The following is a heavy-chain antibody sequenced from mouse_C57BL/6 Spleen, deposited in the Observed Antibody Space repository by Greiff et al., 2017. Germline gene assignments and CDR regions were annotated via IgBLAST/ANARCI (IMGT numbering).Heavy chain of an antibody. CDR2: IHPNSGSS. V-gene: IGHV1-64*01. CDR1: GYTFTSYW. CDR3: ARGGNSHFYYARDY. Sequence: VQLQQPGAELVKPGASVKLSCKASGYTFTSYWMHWVKQRPGHGLEWIGMIHPNSGSSNYNEKFKSKATLTVDKSSSTAYMQLSSRTSEESAVYYCARGGNSHFYYARDYWGQGTSVTVSS. J-gene: IGHJ4*01. D-gene: IGHD1-3*01.